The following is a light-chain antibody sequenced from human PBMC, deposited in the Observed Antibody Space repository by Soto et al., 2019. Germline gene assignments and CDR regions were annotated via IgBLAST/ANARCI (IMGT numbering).Light chain of an antibody. Sequence: IKMTQSPSTLSASEGDRVTIPCRASQSISSWLAWYQQKPGKAPKLLIYDASSLESGVPSRFSGSGSGTEFTLTISSLQPDDFATYYCQQYNSYPITFGQGRLLEIK. V-gene: IGKV1-5*01. CDR3: QQYNSYPIT. CDR1: QSISSW. CDR2: DAS. J-gene: IGKJ5*01.